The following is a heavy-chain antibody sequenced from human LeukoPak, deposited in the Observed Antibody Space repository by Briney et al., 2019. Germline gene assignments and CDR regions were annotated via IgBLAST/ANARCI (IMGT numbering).Heavy chain of an antibody. V-gene: IGHV1-8*01. CDR2: MNPNSGNT. Sequence: GASVKVSCKASGYTFTSYDINWVRQATGQGLEWMGWMNPNSGNTGYAQKFQGRVTMTRDTSISTAYMELSRLRSDDTAVYYCARGVARSDFWSGYPYWGQGTLVTVSS. D-gene: IGHD3-3*01. CDR3: ARGVARSDFWSGYPY. J-gene: IGHJ4*02. CDR1: GYTFTSYD.